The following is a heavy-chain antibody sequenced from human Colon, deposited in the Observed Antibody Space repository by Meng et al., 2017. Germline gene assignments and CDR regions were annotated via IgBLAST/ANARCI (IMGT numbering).Heavy chain of an antibody. V-gene: IGHV4-39*07. J-gene: IGHJ3*02. D-gene: IGHD3-22*01. Sequence: GSLRLSCTLSGGSISSSSYYWGWLHQPPGKGLEWIGSIYYSGSTYYNPSLKSRVTISVDTSKNQFSLELSSVTAADTAVYYCERDERYYYDSSGSPNAFDIWGQGTRVTVSS. CDR2: IYYSGST. CDR3: ERDERYYYDSSGSPNAFDI. CDR1: GGSISSSSYY.